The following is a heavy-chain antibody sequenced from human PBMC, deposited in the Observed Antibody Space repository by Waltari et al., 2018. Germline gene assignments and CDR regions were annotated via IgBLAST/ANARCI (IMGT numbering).Heavy chain of an antibody. Sequence: QLQLQESGPGLVKPSETLSLTCTVSGGSISSSSYYWGWIRQPPGKGLEWIGRIYTSGSTNYNPSLKSRVTISVDTSKNQFALKLSSVTAADTAVYYCARDQGVDLRYFPIHAFDIWGQGTMVTVSS. J-gene: IGHJ3*02. CDR1: GGSISSSSYY. D-gene: IGHD3-9*01. CDR2: IYTSGST. CDR3: ARDQGVDLRYFPIHAFDI. V-gene: IGHV4-39*07.